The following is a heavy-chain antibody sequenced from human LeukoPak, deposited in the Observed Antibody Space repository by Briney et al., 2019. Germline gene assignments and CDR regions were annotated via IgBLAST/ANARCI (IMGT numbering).Heavy chain of an antibody. CDR3: ARASLAATGSDP. J-gene: IGHJ5*02. CDR2: INPNSGGT. D-gene: IGHD2-15*01. V-gene: IGHV1-2*02. CDR1: GYTFTGYY. Sequence: ASVKVSCKASGYTFTGYYMHWVRQAPGQGLEWMGWINPNSGGTNYAQKFQGRVTMTRDTSISTAYMELSRLRSDDTAVYYCARASLAATGSDPWGQGTLVTVSS.